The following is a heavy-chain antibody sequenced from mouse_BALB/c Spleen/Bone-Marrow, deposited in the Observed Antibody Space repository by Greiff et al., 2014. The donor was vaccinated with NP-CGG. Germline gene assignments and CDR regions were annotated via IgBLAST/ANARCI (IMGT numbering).Heavy chain of an antibody. CDR2: VHPYNGGT. CDR3: AREGVRRLLLY. Sequence: VQLQQSGPELVKPGASVKMSCKASGYTFTDYYMDWVKQSHGESFEWIGRVHPYNGGTSYNQKFKGKATLTVDKSSSTAYMELNSLTSEDSAVYYCAREGVRRLLLYWGQGTTLTVSS. V-gene: IGHV1-19*01. J-gene: IGHJ2*01. D-gene: IGHD2-3*01. CDR1: GYTFTDYY.